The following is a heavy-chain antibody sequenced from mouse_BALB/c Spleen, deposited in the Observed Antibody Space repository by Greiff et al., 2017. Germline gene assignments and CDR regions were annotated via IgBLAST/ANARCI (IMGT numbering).Heavy chain of an antibody. CDR3: ARLRLYYYAMDY. CDR1: GYTFTSYT. J-gene: IGHJ4*01. CDR2: INPSSGYT. V-gene: IGHV1-4*02. Sequence: VQLQESAAELARPGASVKMSCKASGYTFTSYTMHWVKQRPGQGLEWIGYINPSSGYTEYNQKFKDKTTLTADKSSSTAYMQLSSLTSEDSAVYYCARLRLYYYAMDYWGQGTSVTVSS. D-gene: IGHD1-2*01.